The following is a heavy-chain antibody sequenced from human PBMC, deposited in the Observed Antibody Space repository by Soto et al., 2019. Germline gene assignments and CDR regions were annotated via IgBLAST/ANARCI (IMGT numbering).Heavy chain of an antibody. V-gene: IGHV4-39*01. J-gene: IGHJ4*02. Sequence: SETLSLTCTVSGGSISSSSYYWGWIRQPPGKGLEWIGSIYYSGSTYYNPSLKSRVTISVDTSKNQFSLKLSSVTAADTAVYYCARRGTPYGAVAGTAYYWGQGTLVTVSS. CDR3: ARRGTPYGAVAGTAYY. CDR2: IYYSGST. D-gene: IGHD6-19*01. CDR1: GGSISSSSYY.